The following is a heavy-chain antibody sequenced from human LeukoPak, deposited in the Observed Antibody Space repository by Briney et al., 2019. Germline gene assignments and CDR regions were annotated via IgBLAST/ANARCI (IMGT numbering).Heavy chain of an antibody. V-gene: IGHV4-34*01. Sequence: SETLSLTCAVYGGSFSGYYWSWIRQPPGKGLEWIGEINHSGSTNYNPSLKSRVTISVDMSKNQFSLKLSSVTAADTAVYYCARALGYCSSTSCYKGMGVDYWGQGTLVTVSS. CDR1: GGSFSGYY. D-gene: IGHD2-2*02. CDR2: INHSGST. CDR3: ARALGYCSSTSCYKGMGVDY. J-gene: IGHJ4*02.